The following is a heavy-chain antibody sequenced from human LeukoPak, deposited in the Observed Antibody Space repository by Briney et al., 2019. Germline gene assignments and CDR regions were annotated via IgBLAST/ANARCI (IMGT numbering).Heavy chain of an antibody. Sequence: GGSLRLSCVVSGLTFSSYSMSWVRQAPGKGLEWVSGISASGGDTWYPDSVKGRFTISRDNSKNTLYLQMNSLRAEDTAVYYCTRGHYGMDVWGQGTTVTVCS. J-gene: IGHJ6*02. V-gene: IGHV3-23*01. CDR2: ISASGGDT. CDR1: GLTFSSYS. CDR3: TRGHYGMDV.